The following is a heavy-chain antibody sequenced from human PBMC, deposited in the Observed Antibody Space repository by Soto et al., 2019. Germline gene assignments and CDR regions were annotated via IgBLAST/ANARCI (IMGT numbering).Heavy chain of an antibody. V-gene: IGHV1-2*02. CDR1: GYTFTGYY. CDR3: ARDYYGSVLFDH. CDR2: INPNSGGT. Sequence: GASVKVSCKASGYTFTGYYMHWVRQAPGQGLEWMGWINPNSGGTNYAQKFQGRVTMTRDTSISTAYMELSRLRSDDTAVYYRARDYYGSVLFDHWGQGTLVTVSS. D-gene: IGHD3-10*01. J-gene: IGHJ4*02.